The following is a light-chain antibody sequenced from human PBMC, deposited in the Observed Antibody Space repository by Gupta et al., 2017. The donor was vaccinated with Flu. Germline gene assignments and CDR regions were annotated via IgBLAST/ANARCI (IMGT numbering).Light chain of an antibody. J-gene: IGKJ4*01. Sequence: AIQMTQSPSSLSASVGDRVTIPCRASQGIGNDLGWYQQKPGKAPNLMIYAASMGKRGVPSRFRGSGGGTDFTLTSSSRQHEDCANYYGQQYYDRHTFGGGTKVEIK. CDR3: QQYYDRHT. V-gene: IGKV1-6*01. CDR2: AAS. CDR1: QGIGND.